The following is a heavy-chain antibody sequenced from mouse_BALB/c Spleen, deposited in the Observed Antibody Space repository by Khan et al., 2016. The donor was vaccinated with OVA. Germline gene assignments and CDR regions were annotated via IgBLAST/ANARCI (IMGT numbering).Heavy chain of an antibody. V-gene: IGHV1-18*01. Sequence: EVQLQQSGPELVKPGASVKISCKTSGYTFTEYTLHWVKQSHGKSLEWIGVINPKNGVTSYNQKFKGKATVTVDKSSSTAYMEFRSLTSEDSAVYDCGRDAGRNWDQGTSVTVSS. CDR1: GYTFTEYT. J-gene: IGHJ4*01. D-gene: IGHD3-3*01. CDR2: INPKNGVT. CDR3: GRDAGRN.